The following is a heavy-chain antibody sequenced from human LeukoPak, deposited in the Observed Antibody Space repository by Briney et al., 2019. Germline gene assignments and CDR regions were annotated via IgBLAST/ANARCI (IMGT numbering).Heavy chain of an antibody. CDR1: GYTFTSYY. J-gene: IGHJ6*02. V-gene: IGHV1-8*02. D-gene: IGHD2-2*01. CDR3: ARLSDIVVVPAAGDYYYGMDV. Sequence: ASVKVSCKASGYTFTSYYMHWVRQATGQGLEWMGWMNPNSGNTGYAQKFQGRVTMTRNTSISTAYMELSSLRSEDTAVYYCARLSDIVVVPAAGDYYYGMDVWGQGTTVTVSS. CDR2: MNPNSGNT.